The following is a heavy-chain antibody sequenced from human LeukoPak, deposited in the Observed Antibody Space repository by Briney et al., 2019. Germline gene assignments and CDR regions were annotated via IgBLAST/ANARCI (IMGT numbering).Heavy chain of an antibody. J-gene: IGHJ5*02. CDR1: GLIFSTYV. Sequence: GGSLRLSCAASGLIFSTYVMSWARQAPGKGLEWVSSLTASGAGTYYADSVKGRFTISRDNSKNTVFLQLSSLKVEDTALYYCAARGPQQQLAWGQGTLVTVSS. V-gene: IGHV3-23*01. CDR2: LTASGAGT. D-gene: IGHD6-13*01. CDR3: AARGPQQQLA.